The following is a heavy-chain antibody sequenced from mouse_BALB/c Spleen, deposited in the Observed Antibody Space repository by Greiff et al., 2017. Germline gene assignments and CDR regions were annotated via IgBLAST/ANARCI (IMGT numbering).Heavy chain of an antibody. V-gene: IGHV1-69*02. CDR2: IYPSDSYT. CDR1: GYTFTSYW. J-gene: IGHJ3*01. D-gene: IGHD2-1*01. CDR3: TRVDYGSAWFAY. Sequence: QVQLKQPGAELVRPGASVKLSCKASGYTFTSYWINWVKQRPGQGLEWIGNIYPSDSYTNYNQKFKDKATLTVDKSSSTAYMQLSSPTSEDSAVYYCTRVDYGSAWFAYWGQGTLVTVSA.